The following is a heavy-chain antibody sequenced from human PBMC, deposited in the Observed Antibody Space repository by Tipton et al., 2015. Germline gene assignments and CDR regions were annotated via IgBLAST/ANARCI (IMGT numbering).Heavy chain of an antibody. D-gene: IGHD4-23*01. J-gene: IGHJ4*02. CDR1: AYSISSDYY. CDR3: ARARGRHGGLFDS. CDR2: ISHSGNT. Sequence: LRLSCAVSAYSISSDYYWVWIRQPPGKGLEWIGSISHSGNTYYNPSLKSRVTMSRDTSKNQFSLKMSSVTASDTAVYYCARARGRHGGLFDSWGQGTLVTVSS. V-gene: IGHV4-38-2*01.